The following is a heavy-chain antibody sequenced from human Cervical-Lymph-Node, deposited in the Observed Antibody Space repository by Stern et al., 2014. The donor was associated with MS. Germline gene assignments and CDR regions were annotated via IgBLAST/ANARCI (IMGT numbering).Heavy chain of an antibody. CDR1: GVSISSRNYY. Sequence: QLQESGPGLVKPSETLSLTCTVSGVSISSRNYYWGWIRQPPGGGLEWIGSIYYTGNTYYNTSLKSRFPIFIDTSKTQSSLELISVTAADTAMYYCAGHLEYGAPNWFDPWGQGTLVTVSS. J-gene: IGHJ5*02. D-gene: IGHD4-17*01. CDR3: AGHLEYGAPNWFDP. CDR2: IYYTGNT. V-gene: IGHV4-39*01.